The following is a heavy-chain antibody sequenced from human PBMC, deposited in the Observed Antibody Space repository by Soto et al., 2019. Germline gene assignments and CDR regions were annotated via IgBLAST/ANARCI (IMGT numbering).Heavy chain of an antibody. CDR3: ARESGGATAILDYYYFYMDV. J-gene: IGHJ6*03. CDR1: GDTFTDYY. D-gene: IGHD5-12*01. Sequence: GASVKVSCESSGDTFTDYYMHWVRQAPGQGLEWMGWINPNSGVTKYAQKFQGWVTMTRDTSIRTVYMQLSRLRSDDTAVYYCARESGGATAILDYYYFYMDVWGTGTTVTVSS. V-gene: IGHV1-2*04. CDR2: INPNSGVT.